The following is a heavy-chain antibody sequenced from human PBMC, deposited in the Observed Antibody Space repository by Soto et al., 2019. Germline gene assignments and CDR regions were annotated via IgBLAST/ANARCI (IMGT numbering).Heavy chain of an antibody. Sequence: ASVKVSCKTAGLTYGISWVRQAPGQGLEWMGWISLHNGNSNNAPKLQGRITMTTDTSASTAYMELRSLRSDDTAVYYSARETATAPLDKLLNYGMDVWGQGATVTVSS. V-gene: IGHV1-18*04. J-gene: IGHJ6*02. D-gene: IGHD2-15*01. CDR3: ARETATAPLDKLLNYGMDV. CDR2: ISLHNGNS. CDR1: GLTYG.